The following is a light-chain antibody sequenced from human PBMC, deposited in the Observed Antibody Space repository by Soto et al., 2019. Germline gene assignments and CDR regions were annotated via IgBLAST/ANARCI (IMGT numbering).Light chain of an antibody. Sequence: EIVLTQSPGTLSLSPGERATLSCRASQRVSSNYLAWYQQKPGQAPRLLIYGASSRATGIPDRFSGSGSGTDFTLTISILEPEDFAVYYCQQYGTSGTFGGGTKVEIK. CDR3: QQYGTSGT. V-gene: IGKV3-20*01. J-gene: IGKJ4*01. CDR1: QRVSSNY. CDR2: GAS.